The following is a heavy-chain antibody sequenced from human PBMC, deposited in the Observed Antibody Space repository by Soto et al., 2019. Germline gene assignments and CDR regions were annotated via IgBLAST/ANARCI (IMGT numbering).Heavy chain of an antibody. CDR2: IGVSGDTT. CDR3: AKVRRFGELRSLY. D-gene: IGHD3-10*01. Sequence: EVHLLESGGGLVQPGGSLRLSCAASGFTFSCYAMSWVRQAPGKGLEWVSAIGVSGDTTYYADSVKGRFTISRDNSKNTLYLQMGSLRAEETAVYYCAKVRRFGELRSLYWGQGTLVTVSS. J-gene: IGHJ4*02. V-gene: IGHV3-23*01. CDR1: GFTFSCYA.